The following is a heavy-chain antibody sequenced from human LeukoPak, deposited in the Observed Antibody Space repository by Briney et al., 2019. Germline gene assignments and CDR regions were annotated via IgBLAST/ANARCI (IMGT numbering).Heavy chain of an antibody. Sequence: GGSLRLSCAASGFTFSSYAMSWVCQAPGKGLEWVSAISGSGGSTYYADSVKGRFTISRDNSKNTLYLQMNSLRAEDTAVYYCAKEIGGYSYGWVDYWGQGTLVTVSS. J-gene: IGHJ4*02. CDR1: GFTFSSYA. CDR3: AKEIGGYSYGWVDY. CDR2: ISGSGGST. D-gene: IGHD5-18*01. V-gene: IGHV3-23*01.